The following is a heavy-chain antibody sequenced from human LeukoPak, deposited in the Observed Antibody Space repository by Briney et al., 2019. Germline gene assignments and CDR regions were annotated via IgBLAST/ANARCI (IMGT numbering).Heavy chain of an antibody. Sequence: PSETLSLTSSVSGDSISIHYWTWIRHPPGKGLEWIGYIHCSGTTNYNPSLKSRITTSLDTSKNQFSLKLNSVAAADTAVYYCARGGWSLDYWGQGTLVTVSS. CDR1: GDSISIHY. CDR2: IHCSGTT. J-gene: IGHJ4*02. V-gene: IGHV4-59*11. CDR3: ARGGWSLDY. D-gene: IGHD6-19*01.